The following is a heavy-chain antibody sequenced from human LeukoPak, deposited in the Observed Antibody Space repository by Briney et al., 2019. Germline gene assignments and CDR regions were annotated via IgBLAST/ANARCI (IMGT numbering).Heavy chain of an antibody. Sequence: PSETLSLTCTVSGGSISSYYWSWIRQPPVKGLEWIGYIYYSGSTNYNPSLKSRVTISVDTSKNQFSLKLSSVTAADTAVYYCARGLTMVRGVVTYDYWGQGTLVTVSS. J-gene: IGHJ4*02. D-gene: IGHD3-10*01. CDR2: IYYSGST. CDR1: GGSISSYY. CDR3: ARGLTMVRGVVTYDY. V-gene: IGHV4-59*08.